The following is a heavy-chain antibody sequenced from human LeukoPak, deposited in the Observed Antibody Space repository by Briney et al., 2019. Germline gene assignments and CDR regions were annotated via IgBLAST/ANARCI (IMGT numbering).Heavy chain of an antibody. Sequence: PSETLSLTCSVSGGSISSYYWSRIRQPAGKGLEWVGRVYTSGDTDYNPSLGSRVTVSLDTSKNQFSLKLSSVTAADTAVYYCARGIAAAPNQGCFDYWGQGTLVTVSS. J-gene: IGHJ4*02. D-gene: IGHD6-13*01. CDR2: VYTSGDT. CDR1: GGSISSYY. V-gene: IGHV4-4*07. CDR3: ARGIAAAPNQGCFDY.